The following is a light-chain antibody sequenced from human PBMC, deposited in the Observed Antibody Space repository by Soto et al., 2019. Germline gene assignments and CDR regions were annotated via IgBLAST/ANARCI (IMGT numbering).Light chain of an antibody. CDR1: SSDIGNYNL. J-gene: IGLJ2*01. CDR3: CSYAGPSTI. V-gene: IGLV2-23*01. Sequence: QSVLTQPASVSGSPGQSITISCIGTSSDIGNYNLVSWYQQHPGKAPKLMIYEDSRRPSGVSNRFSGSKSGNTASLTISGLQAEDEADYYCCSYAGPSTIFGGGTKLTVL. CDR2: EDS.